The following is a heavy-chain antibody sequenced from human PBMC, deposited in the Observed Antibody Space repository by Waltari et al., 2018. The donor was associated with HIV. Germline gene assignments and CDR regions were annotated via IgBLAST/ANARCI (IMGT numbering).Heavy chain of an antibody. CDR3: AGGGYDYAWGTYRPFDY. D-gene: IGHD3-16*02. CDR1: GFTLSTYN. J-gene: IGHJ4*02. Sequence: EVQLVESGGGLVKPGGSLRPSCAASGFTLSTYNRTSVRQAPGKGLEWVSSISSVGSYIYYPDSFKGRFTISRDNAKNSLYLQMNSLRAEDTAVYYCAGGGYDYAWGTYRPFDYWGQGTLVTVSS. CDR2: ISSVGSYI. V-gene: IGHV3-21*03.